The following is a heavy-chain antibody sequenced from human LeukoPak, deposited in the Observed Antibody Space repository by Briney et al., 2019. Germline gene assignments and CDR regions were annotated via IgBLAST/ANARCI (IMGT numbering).Heavy chain of an antibody. V-gene: IGHV4-34*01. CDR3: ARGPSRYYYDSSGYPFDY. CDR1: GGSFSGYY. J-gene: IGHJ4*02. D-gene: IGHD3-22*01. CDR2: INHSGST. Sequence: SETLSLTCAVYGGSFSGYYWSWIRQPPGKGLGWIGEINHSGSTNYNPSLKSRVTISVDTSKNQFSLKLSSVTAADTAVYYCARGPSRYYYDSSGYPFDYWGQGTLVTVSS.